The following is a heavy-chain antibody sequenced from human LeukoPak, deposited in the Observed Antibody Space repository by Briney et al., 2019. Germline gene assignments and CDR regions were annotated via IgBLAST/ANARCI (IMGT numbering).Heavy chain of an antibody. Sequence: GGSLRLSCAASGFTFSSYWMHWVRQAPGKGLVWVSRINRDGSSTSYADSVKGRFTISRDNAKNSLYLQMNSLRAEDTAVYYCARGPGVDIDYWGQGTLVTVSS. CDR1: GFTFSSYW. J-gene: IGHJ4*02. V-gene: IGHV3-74*01. CDR2: INRDGSST. D-gene: IGHD2-15*01. CDR3: ARGPGVDIDY.